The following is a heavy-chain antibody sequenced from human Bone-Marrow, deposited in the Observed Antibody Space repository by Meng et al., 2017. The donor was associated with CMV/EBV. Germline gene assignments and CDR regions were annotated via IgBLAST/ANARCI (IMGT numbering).Heavy chain of an antibody. D-gene: IGHD3-3*01. Sequence: GGSLRLSCAASGLTFRKSGMSWLRQVPGKGLEWVADISGDGREIYYVDSVKGRFTVSRDNAKNSLFLQMNSLRREDTAVYYCASNSIFALFDPCGQGVLVTVSS. CDR2: ISGDGREI. V-gene: IGHV3-7*01. CDR3: ASNSIFALFDP. CDR1: GLTFRKSG. J-gene: IGHJ5*02.